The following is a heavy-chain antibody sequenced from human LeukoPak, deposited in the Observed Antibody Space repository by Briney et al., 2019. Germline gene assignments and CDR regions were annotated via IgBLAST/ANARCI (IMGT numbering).Heavy chain of an antibody. V-gene: IGHV1-69*04. CDR1: GGTFSSYA. J-gene: IGHJ4*02. Sequence: GSSVKVSCKASGGTFSSYAISWVRQAPGQGLEWMGRIIPILGIANYAQKFQGRVTFTADKSTSTAYMELSSLRSEDTAVYYCARGPVITMVRGVNLKYWGQGTLVTVSS. CDR2: IIPILGIA. D-gene: IGHD3-10*01. CDR3: ARGPVITMVRGVNLKY.